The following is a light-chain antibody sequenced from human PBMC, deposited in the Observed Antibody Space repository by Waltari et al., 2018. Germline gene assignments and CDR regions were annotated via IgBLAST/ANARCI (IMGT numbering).Light chain of an antibody. CDR1: QSISAW. V-gene: IGKV1-5*01. J-gene: IGKJ2*01. CDR3: QQSYSTPKT. Sequence: DIQMTQSPSTLSASVVDRVTITCRASQSISAWLAWYQLRPGKAPKLLISDASILERGVPSRFSGSGSGMDFNITISNLQPEDFATYYCQQSYSTPKTFGQGTKLEIK. CDR2: DAS.